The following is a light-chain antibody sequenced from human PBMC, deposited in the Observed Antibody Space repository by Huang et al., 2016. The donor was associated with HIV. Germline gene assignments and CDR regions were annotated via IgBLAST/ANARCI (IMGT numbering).Light chain of an antibody. CDR1: QSLLHRNGHNY. CDR3: MQGLQSWT. CDR2: LGS. V-gene: IGKV2-28*01. Sequence: DIVMVQSPVSLSVTPGEAASITCRSSQSLLHRNGHNYLDWYRQKPGQSPQLLIYLGSTRAAGVTNRVSGSGSGTDFTLKINRVEADDVGVYYCMQGLQSWTFGQGTKVEI. J-gene: IGKJ1*01.